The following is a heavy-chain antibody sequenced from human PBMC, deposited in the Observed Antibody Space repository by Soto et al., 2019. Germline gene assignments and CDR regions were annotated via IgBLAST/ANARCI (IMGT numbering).Heavy chain of an antibody. CDR1: GFTFTFYA. J-gene: IGHJ4*02. CDR2: ITGSGDIT. CDR3: AKEEDSGGYKGFSFDF. D-gene: IGHD3-22*01. Sequence: LRLSCAASGFTFTFYAMSWVRQAPGKGLQWVSGITGSGDITYYADSVKDRFTISRDNSKNTLYLQMNSLRAEDTAVYYCAKEEDSGGYKGFSFDFWGQGALVTVSS. V-gene: IGHV3-23*01.